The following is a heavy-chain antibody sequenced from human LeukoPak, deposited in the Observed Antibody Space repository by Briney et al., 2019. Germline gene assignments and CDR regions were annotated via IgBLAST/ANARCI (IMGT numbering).Heavy chain of an antibody. V-gene: IGHV3-73*01. CDR2: IRSKTKSAET. CDR3: TSPAHDFDIWSGYYSL. J-gene: IGHJ4*01. D-gene: IGHD3-3*01. CDR1: GYTFSDSV. Sequence: GGSLRFSCTVSGYTFSDSVIHWVRHAAGKGLEWVGRIRSKTKSAETGYAASVKGRFTISRDDSKDTAYLQMNSLKPEDTGVYYCTSPAHDFDIWSGYYSLWGHGTQVTVSS.